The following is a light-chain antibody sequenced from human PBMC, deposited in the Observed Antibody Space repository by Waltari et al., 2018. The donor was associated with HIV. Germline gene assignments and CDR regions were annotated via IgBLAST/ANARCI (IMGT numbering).Light chain of an antibody. CDR1: KLGDKY. V-gene: IGLV3-1*01. CDR2: EDS. Sequence: SYELTQSPSVSVSPGQTASITCSGDKLGDKYACWYQQKPGQSPVLVIYEDSKRPSGLPERFSGSNSGNTATLTIRGTQAMDEADYYCQAWDTTTVVFGGGTKLTVL. J-gene: IGLJ2*01. CDR3: QAWDTTTVV.